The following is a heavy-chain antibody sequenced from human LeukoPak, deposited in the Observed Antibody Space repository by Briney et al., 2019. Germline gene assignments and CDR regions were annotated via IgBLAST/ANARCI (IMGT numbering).Heavy chain of an antibody. V-gene: IGHV4-30-4*01. J-gene: IGHJ6*02. Sequence: SQTLSLTCTVSGGSISSGDYYWSWIRQPPGKGLEWIGYIYYSGSTYYNPSLKSRVTISVDTSKNQFSLMLSSVTAADTAVYYCARDRAVTKVHYYYYYGMDVWGQGTTVTVSS. CDR2: IYYSGST. D-gene: IGHD4-17*01. CDR1: GGSISSGDYY. CDR3: ARDRAVTKVHYYYYYGMDV.